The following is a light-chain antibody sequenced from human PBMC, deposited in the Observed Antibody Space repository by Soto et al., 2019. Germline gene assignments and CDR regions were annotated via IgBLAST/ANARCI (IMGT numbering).Light chain of an antibody. CDR3: CSHAGSSLS. CDR2: EGS. Sequence: QSVLTQPASVSGAPGQSITVSCTGTSSDVGSYNLVSWYQQHPGKAPKLMIYEGSKRPSGVSNRFSGSKSGNTASLAISGLQAEDEADYYCCSHAGSSLSFGNGTKVTV. V-gene: IGLV2-23*01. CDR1: SSDVGSYNL. J-gene: IGLJ1*01.